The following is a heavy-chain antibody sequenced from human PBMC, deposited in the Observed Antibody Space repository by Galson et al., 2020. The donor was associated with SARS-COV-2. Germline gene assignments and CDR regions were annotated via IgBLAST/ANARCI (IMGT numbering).Heavy chain of an antibody. CDR3: AGYDFCSASYS. CDR1: GASVTGTTYY. V-gene: IGHV4-61*09. CDR2: IYSSGSA. Sequence: SETLSLTCTVSGASVTGTTYYWNWIRQPAGKGLEWIGHIYSSGSANYNPSLKSRATISVDTSKSHFSLKLSSVTAADTAVYYCAGYDFCSASYSWGQGTLVTVSS. D-gene: IGHD3-3*01. J-gene: IGHJ4*02.